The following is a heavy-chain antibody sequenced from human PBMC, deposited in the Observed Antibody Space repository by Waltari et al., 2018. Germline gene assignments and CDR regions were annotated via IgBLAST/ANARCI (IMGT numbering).Heavy chain of an antibody. CDR2: IIPIFGTA. V-gene: IGHV1-69*15. J-gene: IGHJ6*03. CDR3: ARDPYCSSTSCHPHDYYYYYMDV. CDR1: GGTFSSYA. Sequence: QVQLVQSGAEVQKPGSSVKVSCKASGGTFSSYAISWVRQAPGQGLEWVGRIIPIFGTANYAQKFQGRVTITADESTSTAYMELSSLRSEDTAVYYCARDPYCSSTSCHPHDYYYYYMDVWGKGTTVTVSS. D-gene: IGHD2-2*01.